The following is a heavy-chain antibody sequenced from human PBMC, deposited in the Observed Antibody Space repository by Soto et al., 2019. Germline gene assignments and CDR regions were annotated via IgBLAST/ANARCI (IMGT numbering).Heavy chain of an antibody. CDR1: GFTFSSYA. CDR3: ASTLGIAAAD. D-gene: IGHD6-13*01. J-gene: IGHJ4*02. V-gene: IGHV3-30-3*01. Sequence: GGSLRLSCAASGFTFSSYAMHWVRQAPGKGLEWVAVISYDGSNKYYADSVKGRFTISRDNSKNTLYLQMNSLRAEDTAVYYCASTLGIAAADWGQGTLVTVSS. CDR2: ISYDGSNK.